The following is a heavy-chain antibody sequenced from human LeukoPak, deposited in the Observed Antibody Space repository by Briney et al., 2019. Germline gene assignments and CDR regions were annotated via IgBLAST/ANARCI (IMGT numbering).Heavy chain of an antibody. CDR3: ARVISGWGDY. J-gene: IGHJ4*02. Sequence: PGGSLRLSCAASGFTLSGYWMRWVRQAPGKGLEWVATIKEDGSKKSYMDSVEGRFTISRDNAKNSLYLQMNSLRAEDTAVYYCARVISGWGDYWGQGTLVTVSS. D-gene: IGHD6-19*01. CDR1: GFTLSGYW. CDR2: IKEDGSKK. V-gene: IGHV3-7*04.